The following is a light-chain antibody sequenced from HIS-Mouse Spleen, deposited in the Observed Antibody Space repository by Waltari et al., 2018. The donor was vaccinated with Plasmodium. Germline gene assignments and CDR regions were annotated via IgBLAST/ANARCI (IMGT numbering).Light chain of an antibody. Sequence: QSALASPASVSGSPGQSITISCTGTSRDVGSYNLVSWYQQHPGKAPKLMIYEGSKRPSGVSNRFSGSKSGNTASLTISGLQAEDEADYYCCSYAGSSTYVFGTGTKVTVL. J-gene: IGLJ1*01. CDR2: EGS. V-gene: IGLV2-23*01. CDR3: CSYAGSSTYV. CDR1: SRDVGSYNL.